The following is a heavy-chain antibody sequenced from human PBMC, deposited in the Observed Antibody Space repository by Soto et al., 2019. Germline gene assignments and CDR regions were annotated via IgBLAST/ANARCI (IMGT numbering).Heavy chain of an antibody. V-gene: IGHV3-30-3*01. Sequence: QVQLVESGGGVLQPGRSLRLSCAASGFILSGYAMHWVRQAPGKGLEWVAVISYDGNTQYYADSVKGRFTVSRDNSNNMLYVQMNNLRDEDTAMYYCAKETNAYEINFWGQGTLVTVSS. J-gene: IGHJ4*02. CDR1: GFILSGYA. CDR2: ISYDGNTQ. D-gene: IGHD3-9*01. CDR3: AKETNAYEINF.